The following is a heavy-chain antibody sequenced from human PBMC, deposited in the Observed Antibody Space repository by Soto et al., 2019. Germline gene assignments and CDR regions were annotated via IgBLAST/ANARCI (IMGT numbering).Heavy chain of an antibody. CDR3: ARLVPAVLYYFDY. CDR2: IYYSGST. V-gene: IGHV4-39*01. CDR1: DGSISSSNW. J-gene: IGHJ4*02. D-gene: IGHD2-2*01. Sequence: PSETQSLTSAVADGSISSSNWWGWIRKPPGKGLEWIGSIYYSGSTYYNPSLKSRVTISVDTSKNQFSLKLSSVTAADTAVYYCARLVPAVLYYFDYWGQGTLVTVSS.